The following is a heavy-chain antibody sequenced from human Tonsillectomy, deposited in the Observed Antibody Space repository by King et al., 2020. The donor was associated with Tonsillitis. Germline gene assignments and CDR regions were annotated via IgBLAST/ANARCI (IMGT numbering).Heavy chain of an antibody. V-gene: IGHV1-24*01. Sequence: QLVQSGAEVKKPGASVKVSCEVSGYTLTESYMHWVRQAPGKGLEWMGGIDPEDVETIYAQKFQGRVTMSEDTSTDTGYMELSSLRSEDTAVYYFATRRHCSSSSCYTLAAFDIWGQGTMVTVSS. CDR1: GYTLTESY. CDR2: IDPEDVET. CDR3: ATRRHCSSSSCYTLAAFDI. J-gene: IGHJ3*02. D-gene: IGHD2-2*02.